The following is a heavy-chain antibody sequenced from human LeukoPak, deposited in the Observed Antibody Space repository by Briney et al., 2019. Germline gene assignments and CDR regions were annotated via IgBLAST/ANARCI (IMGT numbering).Heavy chain of an antibody. CDR3: ARVPVVGATMPPDY. V-gene: IGHV1-18*01. CDR1: GGTFSSYA. J-gene: IGHJ4*02. Sequence: GASVKVSCKASGGTFSSYAISWVRQAPGQGLEWMGWVSAYNGNTNYAQKLQGRVTMTTDTSTSTAYMELRSLRSDDTAVYYCARVPVVGATMPPDYWGQGTLVTVSS. CDR2: VSAYNGNT. D-gene: IGHD1-26*01.